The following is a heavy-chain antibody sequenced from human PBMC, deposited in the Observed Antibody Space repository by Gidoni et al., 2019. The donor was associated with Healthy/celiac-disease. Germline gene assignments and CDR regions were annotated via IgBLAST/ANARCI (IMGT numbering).Heavy chain of an antibody. CDR2: ISYDGSNK. CDR3: ARGFLGTLVGATEDFDY. Sequence: QVQLVESGGGVVQPGRSLRLSCAASGFTFSSYAMHWVRQAPGKGLEWVAVISYDGSNKYYADSVKGRFTISRDNSKNTLYLQMNSLRAEDTAVYYCARGFLGTLVGATEDFDYWGQGTLVTVSS. CDR1: GFTFSSYA. V-gene: IGHV3-30-3*01. D-gene: IGHD1-26*01. J-gene: IGHJ4*02.